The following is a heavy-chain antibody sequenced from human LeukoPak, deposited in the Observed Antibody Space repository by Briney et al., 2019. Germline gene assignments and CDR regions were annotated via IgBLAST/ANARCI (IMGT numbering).Heavy chain of an antibody. V-gene: IGHV3-23*01. CDR2: ISGSGGST. CDR3: AKWAGIGRWELLQGDY. CDR1: GFTFSSYA. D-gene: IGHD1-26*01. J-gene: IGHJ4*02. Sequence: AGGSLRLSCAASGFTFSSYAMSWVRQAPGKGLEWVSAISGSGGSTYYADSVKGRFTISRDNSKNTLYLQMNSLRAEDTAVYYWAKWAGIGRWELLQGDYWGQGTLVTVSS.